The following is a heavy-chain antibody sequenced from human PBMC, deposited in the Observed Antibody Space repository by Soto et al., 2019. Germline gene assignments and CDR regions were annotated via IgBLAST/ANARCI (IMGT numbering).Heavy chain of an antibody. J-gene: IGHJ6*01. CDR2: ISFDGSNQ. CDR3: AKEVFTGLDWRPLNYPVLHV. D-gene: IGHD3-9*01. V-gene: IGHV3-30*18. Sequence: GGSLRHSCAASGFTSRHYCMLWVRQAPDKGLAWVAFISFDGSNQNYEDSVKGRFTVSRDNSNSTMSLQMDSLRPEDTAVYYCAKEVFTGLDWRPLNYPVLHVWG. CDR1: GFTSRHYC.